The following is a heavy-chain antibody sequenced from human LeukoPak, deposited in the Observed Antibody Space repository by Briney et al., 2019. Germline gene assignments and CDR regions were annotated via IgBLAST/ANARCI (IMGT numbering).Heavy chain of an antibody. D-gene: IGHD3-22*01. CDR2: IKPDGSEK. J-gene: IGHJ5*02. CDR3: ARINGGGYYAP. Sequence: GGALRLSCEASGFTFCSFLVNWGRQAAGKGGGGVANIKPDGSEKNCVDSVKGRFTISRDNAKNSLYLQMNSLRAGDTAVYYCARINGGGYYAPWGQGTLVTVSS. CDR1: GFTFCSFL. V-gene: IGHV3-7*01.